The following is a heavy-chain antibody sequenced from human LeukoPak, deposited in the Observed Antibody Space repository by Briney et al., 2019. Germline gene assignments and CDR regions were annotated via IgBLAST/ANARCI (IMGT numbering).Heavy chain of an antibody. CDR3: AKRTRGYSYGTLDY. CDR2: ISGGGDGA. D-gene: IGHD5-18*01. J-gene: IGHJ4*02. Sequence: GGSLRLSCAASGFSFSTCAMNCVRQAPGKGLEWVSTISGGGDGALYADSVKGRFTISRDNSKNTLFLQMNSLRAEDTAVYYCAKRTRGYSYGTLDYWGQGTLVTVSS. V-gene: IGHV3-23*01. CDR1: GFSFSTCA.